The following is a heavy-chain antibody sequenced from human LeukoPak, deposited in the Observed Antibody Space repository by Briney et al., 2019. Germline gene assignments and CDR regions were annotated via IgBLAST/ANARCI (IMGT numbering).Heavy chain of an antibody. J-gene: IGHJ4*02. CDR2: IYPDDSDT. D-gene: IGHD3-10*01. CDR1: GYTFTKFW. CDR3: VRGKGSGTYYGFDY. Sequence: PGEYLKISCETSGYTFTKFWVGWVRQTPGKGLEWLGMIYPDDSDTRYSPSFQGQVTMSVDKSISIVYLHWSSLKASDTAIYYCVRGKGSGTYYGFDYWGQGTVVSVVS. V-gene: IGHV5-51*03.